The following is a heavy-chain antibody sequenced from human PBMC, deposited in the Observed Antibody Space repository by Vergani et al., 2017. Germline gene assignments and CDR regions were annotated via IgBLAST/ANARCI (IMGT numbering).Heavy chain of an antibody. Sequence: QLLESGGGLIQPGGSLRLSCAASGFTFSNYAMSWVRQTPGRGLEWVSAVSYSGGATWYAASVKGRFTISRDNAKNSLYLQMNSLRAEDTAVYYCAREDSSSWVLDAFDIWGQGTMVTVSS. D-gene: IGHD6-6*01. CDR2: VSYSGGAT. CDR1: GFTFSNYA. V-gene: IGHV3-23*01. J-gene: IGHJ3*02. CDR3: AREDSSSWVLDAFDI.